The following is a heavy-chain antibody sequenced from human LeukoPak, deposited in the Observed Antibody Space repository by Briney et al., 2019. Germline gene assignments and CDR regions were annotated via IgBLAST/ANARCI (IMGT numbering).Heavy chain of an antibody. Sequence: SQTLSLTCAVSGGSISSGGYSWSWIRQPPGKGLEWIGYIHHSGSTYYNPSLKSRVTVSVDTSKNQCSLKLNSVTTADTAVYYCTRSTNLEAFDIWGQGTMVTVSS. CDR3: TRSTNLEAFDI. V-gene: IGHV4-30-2*02. CDR2: IHHSGST. CDR1: GGSISSGGYS. D-gene: IGHD2-8*01. J-gene: IGHJ3*02.